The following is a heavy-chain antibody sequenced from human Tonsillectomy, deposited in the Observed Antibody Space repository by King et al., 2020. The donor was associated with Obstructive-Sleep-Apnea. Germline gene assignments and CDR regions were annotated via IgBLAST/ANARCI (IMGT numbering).Heavy chain of an antibody. CDR1: GFTFDAFA. Sequence: VQLVESGGGLVQPGGSLRLSCAGSGFTFDAFAMYWVRQAPGKGLEWVSGITWNGDNAGYADSVRGRFTISRDNAKNSLYLHMTSLRSDDTAMYYCATVADYWGQGTLIPVSS. V-gene: IGHV3-9*01. J-gene: IGHJ4*02. CDR2: ITWNGDNA. CDR3: ATVADY.